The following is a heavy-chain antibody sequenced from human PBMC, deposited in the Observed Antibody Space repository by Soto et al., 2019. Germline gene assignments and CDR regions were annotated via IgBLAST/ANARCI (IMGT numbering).Heavy chain of an antibody. CDR3: ARAAYYYDSSGYYPGDY. CDR1: GYTFTGYD. V-gene: IGHV1-2*02. D-gene: IGHD3-22*01. CDR2: INPNSGGT. Sequence: ASVKVSCKASGYTFTGYDMHWVRQAPGQGLEWMGWINPNSGGTNYAQKFQGRVTITRDTSASTAYMEVSSLRSEDTAVYYCARAAYYYDSSGYYPGDYWGQGSLVTVSS. J-gene: IGHJ4*02.